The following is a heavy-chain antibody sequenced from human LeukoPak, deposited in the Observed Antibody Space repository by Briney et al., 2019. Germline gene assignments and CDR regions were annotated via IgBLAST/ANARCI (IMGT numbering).Heavy chain of an antibody. J-gene: IGHJ3*02. V-gene: IGHV3-48*03. D-gene: IGHD6-19*01. CDR1: GFTFSSYE. CDR2: ISSSGSTI. Sequence: GGSLRLSCAASGFTFSSYEMNWVRQAPGKGLEWVSYISSSGSTIYYADSVKGRFTISRDNAKNSPYLQMNSLRAEDTAVYYCARDRVIAVADNDAFDIWGQGTMVTVSS. CDR3: ARDRVIAVADNDAFDI.